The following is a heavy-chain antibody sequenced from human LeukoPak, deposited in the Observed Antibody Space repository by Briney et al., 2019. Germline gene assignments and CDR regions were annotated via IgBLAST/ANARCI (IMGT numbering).Heavy chain of an antibody. CDR1: GYSISSGYY. J-gene: IGHJ4*02. D-gene: IGHD3-22*01. CDR3: ARVWSPLTNYYDSSGYFFD. CDR2: IYHSGST. Sequence: SETLSLTCTVSGYSISSGYYWGWIRPPPGKGREWIGIIYHSGSTYYNPSLKSRVTISVDTSKNQFSLKLSSVTAADTAVYYCARVWSPLTNYYDSSGYFFDWGQGTLVTVSS. V-gene: IGHV4-38-2*02.